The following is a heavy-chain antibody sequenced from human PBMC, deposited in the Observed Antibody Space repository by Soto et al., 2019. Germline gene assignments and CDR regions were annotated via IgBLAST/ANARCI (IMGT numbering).Heavy chain of an antibody. CDR2: IYHSGST. CDR1: GGSISSSNW. Sequence: QVQLQESGPGLVKPSGTLSLTCAVSGGSISSSNWWSWVRQPPGEGLEWIGEIYHSGSTNYNLSLKSRVTISVGKSKNQCSLKLSSVTAADTAVYYCARGGVVFGISMVRGVIYYYGMDVWGQGTTVTVSS. CDR3: ARGGVVFGISMVRGVIYYYGMDV. V-gene: IGHV4-4*02. J-gene: IGHJ6*02. D-gene: IGHD3-10*01.